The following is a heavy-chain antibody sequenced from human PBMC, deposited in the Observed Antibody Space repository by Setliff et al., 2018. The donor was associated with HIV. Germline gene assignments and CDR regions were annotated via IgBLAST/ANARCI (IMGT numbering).Heavy chain of an antibody. J-gene: IGHJ4*02. V-gene: IGHV3-72*01. CDR3: RSPTVSTMTGSTVTAVDF. CDR2: SRNKATNYTT. D-gene: IGHD4-17*01. Sequence: GGSLRLSCVVSGFIFSDHHMDWVRQAPGKGLEWVGRSRNKATNYTTTYGASVRGRFTISRDDSKNSLSLHMNNLKTEDTAVYYCRSPTVSTMTGSTVTAVDFWGQGTLGTVS. CDR1: GFIFSDHH.